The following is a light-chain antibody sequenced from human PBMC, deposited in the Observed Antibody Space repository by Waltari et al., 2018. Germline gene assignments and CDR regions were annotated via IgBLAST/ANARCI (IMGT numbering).Light chain of an antibody. Sequence: QSALTQPASVSGSPGQSITISCTGTSSDVGTYNYVSWYQQHPGKAPKLRIFDVSIRPSGVSNRVSGSESGNTPSLTISGLQAEDEADYYCSSYISSSTLELFGGGTSLTVL. CDR1: SSDVGTYNY. CDR3: SSYISSSTLEL. V-gene: IGLV2-14*03. CDR2: DVS. J-gene: IGLJ2*01.